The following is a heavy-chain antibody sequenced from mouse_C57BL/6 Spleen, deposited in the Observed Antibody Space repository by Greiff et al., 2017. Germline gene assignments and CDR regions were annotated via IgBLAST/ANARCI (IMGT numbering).Heavy chain of an antibody. V-gene: IGHV1-39*01. D-gene: IGHD1-1*01. J-gene: IGHJ3*01. CDR1: GYSFTDYN. Sequence: VHVKQSGPELVKPGASVKISCKASGYSFTDYNMNWVKQSNGKSLEWIGVINPNYGTTSYNQKFKGKATLTVDQSSSTAYMQLNSLTSEDSAVYYCARNDYGSSYEGFAYWGQGTLVTVSA. CDR3: ARNDYGSSYEGFAY. CDR2: INPNYGTT.